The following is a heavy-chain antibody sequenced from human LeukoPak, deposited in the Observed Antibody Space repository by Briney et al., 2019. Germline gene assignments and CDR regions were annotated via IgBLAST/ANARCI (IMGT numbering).Heavy chain of an antibody. CDR2: ISAYNGNT. V-gene: IGHV1-18*01. D-gene: IGHD3-22*01. CDR3: ARAYYDSSGYPSGY. CDR1: GYTFTSYA. Sequence: ASVKVSCKASGYTFTSYAMHWVRQAPGQRLEWMGWISAYNGNTNYAQKLQGRVTMTTDTSTSTAYMELRSLRSDDTAVYYCARAYYDSSGYPSGYWGQGTLVTVSS. J-gene: IGHJ4*02.